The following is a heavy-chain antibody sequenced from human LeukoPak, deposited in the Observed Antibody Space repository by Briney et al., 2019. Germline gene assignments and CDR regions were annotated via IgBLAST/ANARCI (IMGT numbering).Heavy chain of an antibody. CDR1: EFSFSTYW. V-gene: IGHV3-7*01. J-gene: IGHJ6*03. D-gene: IGHD3-10*01. Sequence: GGSLRLSCAASEFSFSTYWMSWVRQAPGKGLEWVANIKEDGTEKYYVGSVKGRFTISRDNAKKSLYLQMNSLRDDDTAVYFCARSPAGDAWPPAYYMDVWGKGTTVTVSS. CDR3: ARSPAGDAWPPAYYMDV. CDR2: IKEDGTEK.